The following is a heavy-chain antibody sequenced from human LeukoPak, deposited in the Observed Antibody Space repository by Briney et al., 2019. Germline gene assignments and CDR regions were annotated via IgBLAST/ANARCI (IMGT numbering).Heavy chain of an antibody. CDR2: IIPILSIA. V-gene: IGHV1-69*02. D-gene: IGHD5-24*01. CDR3: ALEGMATLDAFDI. Sequence: SVKVSCKASGCTFSSYTISWVRQAPGQGLEWMGRIIPILSIANYAQKFQGRVTITADKSTSTAYMELSSLRSEDTAVYYCALEGMATLDAFDIWGQGTMVTVYS. CDR1: GCTFSSYT. J-gene: IGHJ3*02.